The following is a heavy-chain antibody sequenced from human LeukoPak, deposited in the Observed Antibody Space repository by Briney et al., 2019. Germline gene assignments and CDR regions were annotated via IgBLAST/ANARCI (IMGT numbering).Heavy chain of an antibody. V-gene: IGHV3-7*03. CDR2: IKQDGSEK. Sequence: GGSLRLSCAASGFTFSSYWMTWVRQAPGKGLEWVANIKQDGSEKYYADSVKGRFTISRDNAKNSLYLQMNSLRAEDTALYYCGKDIGATGTTGAGMDVWGQGTTVTVSS. CDR3: GKDIGATGTTGAGMDV. CDR1: GFTFSSYW. D-gene: IGHD1-1*01. J-gene: IGHJ6*02.